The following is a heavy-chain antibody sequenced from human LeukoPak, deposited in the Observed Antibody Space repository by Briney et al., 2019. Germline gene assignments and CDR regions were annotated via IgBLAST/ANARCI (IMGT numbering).Heavy chain of an antibody. CDR1: GFTVSSNY. CDR3: ARELEMATIKDRDAFDI. D-gene: IGHD5-24*01. Sequence: GGSLRLSCAASGFTVSSNYMSWVRQAPGKGLEWVSVIYSGGSAYYADSVKGRFTISRDNSKNTLYFQMNSLRAEDTAVYYCARELEMATIKDRDAFDIWGQGTMVTVSS. V-gene: IGHV3-53*01. CDR2: IYSGGSA. J-gene: IGHJ3*02.